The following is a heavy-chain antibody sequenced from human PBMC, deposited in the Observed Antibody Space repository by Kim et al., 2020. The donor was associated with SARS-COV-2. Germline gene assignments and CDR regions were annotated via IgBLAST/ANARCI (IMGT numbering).Heavy chain of an antibody. J-gene: IGHJ6*02. D-gene: IGHD3-10*01. Sequence: SETLSLTCTVSGGSISSYYWNWIRQPPGKGLEWIGSAYYSGGTNYNPSLESRVTISLDTSKNQFSLNVTFVTAADTAVYYCARDGRAIWFGEFYGIHVWGQGTTVTVSS. CDR2: AYYSGGT. CDR1: GGSISSYY. V-gene: IGHV4-59*13. CDR3: ARDGRAIWFGEFYGIHV.